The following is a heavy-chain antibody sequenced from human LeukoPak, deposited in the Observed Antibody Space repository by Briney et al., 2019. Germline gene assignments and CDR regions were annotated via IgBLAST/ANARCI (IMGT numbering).Heavy chain of an antibody. Sequence: SVKVSCKASGGTFSSYAISWVRQAPGQGLEWMGGIIPISGTANYAQKFQGRVTITTDESTSTAYMELSSLRSEDTAVYYCARMVESGHDAFDIWGQGTMVTVSS. V-gene: IGHV1-69*05. CDR3: ARMVESGHDAFDI. CDR2: IIPISGTA. J-gene: IGHJ3*02. D-gene: IGHD2-15*01. CDR1: GGTFSSYA.